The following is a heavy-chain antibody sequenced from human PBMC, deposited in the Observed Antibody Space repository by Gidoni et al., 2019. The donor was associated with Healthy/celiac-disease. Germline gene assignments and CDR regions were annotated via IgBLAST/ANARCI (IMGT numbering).Heavy chain of an antibody. CDR1: GGPFRSYA. J-gene: IGHJ4*02. CDR3: ARGLYSSSSFDY. CDR2: SIPIFGTA. D-gene: IGHD6-6*01. V-gene: IGHV1-69*01. Sequence: QVQLVQSGAEVKKPGSSVKVSCKASGGPFRSYAISWVRQDPGQGLEWMGGSIPIFGTANYAQKFQGRVTITADESTSTAYMELSSLRSEDTAVYYCARGLYSSSSFDYWGQGTLVTVSS.